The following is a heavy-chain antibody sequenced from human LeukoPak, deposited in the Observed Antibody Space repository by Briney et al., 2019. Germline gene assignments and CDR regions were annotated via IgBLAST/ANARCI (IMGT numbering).Heavy chain of an antibody. Sequence: PGGSLRLSCAASGFTFSSYAMSWVRQAPGKGLEWVSAISGSGGSTYYADSVKGRFTISRDNSKNTLYLRMNSLRAEDTAVYYCAKDDQWLVLIDYWGQGTLVTVSS. CDR3: AKDDQWLVLIDY. V-gene: IGHV3-23*01. D-gene: IGHD6-19*01. J-gene: IGHJ4*02. CDR2: ISGSGGST. CDR1: GFTFSSYA.